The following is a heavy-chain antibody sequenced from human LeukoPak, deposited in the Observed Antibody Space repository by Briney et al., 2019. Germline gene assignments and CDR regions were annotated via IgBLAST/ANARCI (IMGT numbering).Heavy chain of an antibody. CDR3: AKIPYGDYVLDYYYYMDV. J-gene: IGHJ6*03. CDR1: GFTFSNYW. Sequence: GGSLRLSCAASGFTFSNYWMHWVRQDPGKGLVWVSFINPDGSTTNYADSVKGRFTISRDNSKNTLYLQMNSLRAEDTAVYYCAKIPYGDYVLDYYYYMDVWGKGTTVTISS. V-gene: IGHV3-74*01. D-gene: IGHD4-17*01. CDR2: INPDGSTT.